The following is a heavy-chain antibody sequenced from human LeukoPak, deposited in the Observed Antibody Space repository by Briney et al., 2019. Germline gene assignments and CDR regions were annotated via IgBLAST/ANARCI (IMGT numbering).Heavy chain of an antibody. J-gene: IGHJ4*02. D-gene: IGHD3-10*01. CDR1: RFTFSSYD. Sequence: KSGGSLRLSCAASRFTFSSYDMNWVRQAPGKGLEWVSSINSRGSYIQYAESVKGRSTISRDNAKNSLYLQMISLRDADTAVYYCARGPSSRIDSWGQGALVTVSS. CDR2: INSRGSYI. V-gene: IGHV3-21*01. CDR3: ARGPSSRIDS.